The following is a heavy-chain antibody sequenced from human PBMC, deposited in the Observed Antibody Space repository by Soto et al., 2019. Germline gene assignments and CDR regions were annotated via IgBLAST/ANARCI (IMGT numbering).Heavy chain of an antibody. CDR2: LFPIFTTT. Sequence: QVQLVQSGSEVRRPGSSVKFSCKASGGSFSNSVIAWVRKAPGQGLGWLGMLFPIFTTTNYATKFKDRLTITANGATSTANMELSGRKSEDTAGYFCARPSGLLGQFSALVDYWGQGTLFTVSS. D-gene: IGHD5-12*01. V-gene: IGHV1-69*18. J-gene: IGHJ4*02. CDR1: GGSFSNSV. CDR3: ARPSGLLGQFSALVDY.